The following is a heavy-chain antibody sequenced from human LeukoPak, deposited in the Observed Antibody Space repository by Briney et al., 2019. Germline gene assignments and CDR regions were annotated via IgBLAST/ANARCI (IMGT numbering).Heavy chain of an antibody. CDR1: GYTFTSYG. Sequence: SVKVSCKASGYTFTSYGISWVRQAPGQGLEWMGWIIPILGIANYAQKFQGRVTITADKSTSTAYMELSSLRSEDTAVYYCARDFQSGSYYTTPWGYWGQGTLVTVSS. CDR2: IIPILGIA. D-gene: IGHD1-26*01. V-gene: IGHV1-69*10. CDR3: ARDFQSGSYYTTPWGY. J-gene: IGHJ4*02.